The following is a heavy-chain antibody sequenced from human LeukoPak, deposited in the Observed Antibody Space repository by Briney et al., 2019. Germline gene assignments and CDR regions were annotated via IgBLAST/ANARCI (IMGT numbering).Heavy chain of an antibody. CDR1: GYTFTSYD. CDR2: MNPNSGNT. D-gene: IGHD3-3*01. Sequence: ASVKVSCKASGYTFTSYDINWVRQATGQGLEWMGWMNPNSGNTGYAQKFQGRVTITRNTSISTAYMELSSLGSEDTAVYYCARGPYYDFWSGYWAFYYYYMDVWGKGTTVTVSS. V-gene: IGHV1-8*03. CDR3: ARGPYYDFWSGYWAFYYYYMDV. J-gene: IGHJ6*03.